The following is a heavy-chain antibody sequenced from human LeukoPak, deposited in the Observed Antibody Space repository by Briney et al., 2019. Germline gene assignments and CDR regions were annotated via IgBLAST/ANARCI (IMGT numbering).Heavy chain of an antibody. Sequence: SETLSLTCTVSGGSIGSYYWSWIRQPAGKGLEWIGRIYTSGSTNYNPSLKSRVTISVDTSKNQFSLKLSSVTAADTAVYYCARGIAAMVRGPLVYWGQGTLVTVSS. CDR1: GGSIGSYY. J-gene: IGHJ4*02. D-gene: IGHD3-10*01. CDR3: ARGIAAMVRGPLVY. CDR2: IYTSGST. V-gene: IGHV4-4*07.